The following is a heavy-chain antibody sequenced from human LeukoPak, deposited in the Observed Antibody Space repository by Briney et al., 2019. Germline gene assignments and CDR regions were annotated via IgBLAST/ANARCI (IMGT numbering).Heavy chain of an antibody. Sequence: SETLSLTCTVSSASIAGYYWGWIRQPPGKGLEWIGYIFYSGSTNYNPSLKSRVTISVDTSKNQFSLKLSSVTAADTAVYYCARRGGYSSTLGTDYWGQGTLVTVSS. V-gene: IGHV4-59*08. D-gene: IGHD6-13*01. CDR3: ARRGGYSSTLGTDY. CDR2: IFYSGST. CDR1: SASIAGYY. J-gene: IGHJ4*02.